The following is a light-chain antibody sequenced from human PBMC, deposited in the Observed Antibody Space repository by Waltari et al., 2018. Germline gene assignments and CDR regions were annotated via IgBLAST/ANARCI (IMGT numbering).Light chain of an antibody. CDR2: GSS. CDR1: GSTLGPGYD. Sequence: QPVLTQPPPVSGPPGQRVTISCTGSGSTLGPGYDVPWYQHLPRAAPKLLIYGSSSRPLGVPDRFFGSTSGTSASLAITGLQAEDEGDYYCQSYDTSLSVVFGGGTKLTVL. V-gene: IGLV1-40*01. J-gene: IGLJ3*02. CDR3: QSYDTSLSVV.